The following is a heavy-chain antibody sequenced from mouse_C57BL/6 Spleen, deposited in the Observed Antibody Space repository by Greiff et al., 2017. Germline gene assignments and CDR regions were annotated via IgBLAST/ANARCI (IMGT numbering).Heavy chain of an antibody. Sequence: QVQLQQPGAELVKPGASVKLSCKASGYTFTSYWMQWVKQRPGQGLEWIGEIDPSDSYTNYNQKFKGKATLTVDTSSSTAYMQLSSLTSEDSAVYYCARRDYPYAMDDWGQGTSVTVSS. CDR3: ARRDYPYAMDD. CDR2: IDPSDSYT. D-gene: IGHD2-4*01. CDR1: GYTFTSYW. J-gene: IGHJ4*01. V-gene: IGHV1-50*01.